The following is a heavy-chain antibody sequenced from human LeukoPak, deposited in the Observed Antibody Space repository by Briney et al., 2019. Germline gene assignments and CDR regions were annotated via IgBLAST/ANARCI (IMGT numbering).Heavy chain of an antibody. CDR3: ARAASPGSEPFDY. D-gene: IGHD1-14*01. V-gene: IGHV3-30*01. Sequence: GRSLRLSCAASGFTFSSHAMHWVRQAPGKGLEWVAVISYDGSNKYYADSVKGRFTISRDNSKNTLYLQMNSLRAEDTAVYYCARAASPGSEPFDYWGQGTLVTVSS. CDR2: ISYDGSNK. CDR1: GFTFSSHA. J-gene: IGHJ4*02.